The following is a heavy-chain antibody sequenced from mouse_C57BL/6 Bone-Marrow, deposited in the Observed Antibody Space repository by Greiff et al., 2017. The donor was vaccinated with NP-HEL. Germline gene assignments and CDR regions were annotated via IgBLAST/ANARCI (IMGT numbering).Heavy chain of an antibody. CDR1: GYTFTSYW. CDR2: INPSSGYT. D-gene: IGHD1-1*01. Sequence: VQLQESGAELAKPGASVKLSCKASGYTFTSYWMHWVKQRPGQGLEWIGYINPSSGYTKYNQKFKDKATLTADKSSSTAYMQLSSLTYEDSAVYCCARDYNGTFYAMDYWGQGTSVTVSS. J-gene: IGHJ4*01. V-gene: IGHV1-7*01. CDR3: ARDYNGTFYAMDY.